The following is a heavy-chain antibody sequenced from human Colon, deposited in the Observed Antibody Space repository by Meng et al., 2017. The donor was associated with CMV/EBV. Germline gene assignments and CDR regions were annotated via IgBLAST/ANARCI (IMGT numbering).Heavy chain of an antibody. CDR1: GFTVSTYW. CDR3: VRSSSTWHTPPFDF. Sequence: EVNLVEFGGGLVQPGGSLSLTCAASGFTVSTYWMHWVRQPPGKGLVWVSRINTDGTTINYADSVKGRFTISRDNAENTLYLQMNSLSAEDTAAYYCVRSSSTWHTPPFDFRGQGALVTVS. D-gene: IGHD2-2*01. J-gene: IGHJ4*02. V-gene: IGHV3-74*01. CDR2: INTDGTTI.